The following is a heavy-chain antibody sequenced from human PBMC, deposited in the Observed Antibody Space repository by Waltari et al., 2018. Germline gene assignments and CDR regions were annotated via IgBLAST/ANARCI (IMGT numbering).Heavy chain of an antibody. CDR3: ARVFPPFDARYYYYYYMDV. Sequence: EVQLVESGGGLVKPGGSLRLSCAASGFTFSSYSMNWLRQAPGKGPEWVSSISSSSSYIYYADSVKGRFTISRDNAKNSLYLQMNSLRAEDTAVYYCARVFPPFDARYYYYYYMDVWGKGTTVTVSS. J-gene: IGHJ6*03. D-gene: IGHD3-16*01. V-gene: IGHV3-21*03. CDR2: ISSSSSYI. CDR1: GFTFSSYS.